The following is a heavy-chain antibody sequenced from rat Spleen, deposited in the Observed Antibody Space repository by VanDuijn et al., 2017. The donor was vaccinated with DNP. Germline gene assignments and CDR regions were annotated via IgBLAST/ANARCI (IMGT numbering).Heavy chain of an antibody. V-gene: IGHV5-7*01. D-gene: IGHD1-2*01. J-gene: IGHJ3*01. Sequence: EVQLVESGGGLVQPGRSLRLSCAVSGFTFSDYNMAWVRQAPEKGLEWVATSTYDGRTTYYRDSVKGRFSISRDSAKSTLYLQMDSLRSEDTATYYCARHWGGSYTARFAFWGQGTLVTVSS. CDR3: ARHWGGSYTARFAF. CDR2: STYDGRTT. CDR1: GFTFSDYN.